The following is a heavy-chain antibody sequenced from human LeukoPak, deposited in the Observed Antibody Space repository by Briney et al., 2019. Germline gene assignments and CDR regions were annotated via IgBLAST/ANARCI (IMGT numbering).Heavy chain of an antibody. J-gene: IGHJ4*02. CDR3: ARDLLSKGLDY. CDR2: IYYSGST. Sequence: SQTLSLTCTVSGVSISSGGYYWSWIRQHPGKGLEWIGYIYYSGSTYYNPSLKSRVTISVDTSKNQFSLKLSSVTSADTAVYYCARDLLSKGLDYWGQGTLVTVSS. CDR1: GVSISSGGYY. V-gene: IGHV4-31*03. D-gene: IGHD2-21*01.